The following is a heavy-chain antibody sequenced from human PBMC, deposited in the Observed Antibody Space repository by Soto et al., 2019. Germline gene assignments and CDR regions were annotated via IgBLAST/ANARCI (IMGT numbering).Heavy chain of an antibody. D-gene: IGHD3-9*01. J-gene: IGHJ4*02. CDR1: GVSISSGDYY. CDR2: ISYSGST. V-gene: IGHV4-31*03. CDR3: ARAPYFDVLTAPFDH. Sequence: SETLSLTCSVSGVSISSGDYYWSWIRQHPGKGLEWIGYISYSGSTYFSPSLESRVSISVDTSKNQFSLNVRSVTAADTAVYFCARAPYFDVLTAPFDHWGQGALVTVSS.